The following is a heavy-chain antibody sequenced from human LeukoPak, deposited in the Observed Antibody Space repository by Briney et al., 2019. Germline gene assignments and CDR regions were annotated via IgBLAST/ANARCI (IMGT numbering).Heavy chain of an antibody. Sequence: GGSLRLSCAASGFTFTNAWMDWVRQAPGKGLEWVASINPEGSEKYSADSVKGRFTISRDNAKNSLYLQMDSLRVEDTAFYYCARDQAYSRLDYWGQGMLVTVSS. CDR2: INPEGSEK. V-gene: IGHV3-7*01. CDR3: ARDQAYSRLDY. D-gene: IGHD5-18*01. J-gene: IGHJ4*02. CDR1: GFTFTNAW.